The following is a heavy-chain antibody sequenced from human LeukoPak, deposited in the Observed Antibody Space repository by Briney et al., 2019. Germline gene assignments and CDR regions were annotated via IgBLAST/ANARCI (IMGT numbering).Heavy chain of an antibody. J-gene: IGHJ5*02. Sequence: GSSVKVSCKASGGTFSSYAISWVRQAPGQGLEWMGGIIPIFGTANYPQKFQGRVTITADESTSTAYMELSSLRSEDTAVYYCARGEGAVVISWFDPWGQGTLVTVSS. CDR3: ARGEGAVVISWFDP. D-gene: IGHD3-22*01. CDR2: IIPIFGTA. V-gene: IGHV1-69*01. CDR1: GGTFSSYA.